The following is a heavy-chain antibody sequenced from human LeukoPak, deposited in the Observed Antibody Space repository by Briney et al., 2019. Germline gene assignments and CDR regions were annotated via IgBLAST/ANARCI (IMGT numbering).Heavy chain of an antibody. CDR3: ATASSGWYGYFDY. D-gene: IGHD6-19*01. CDR2: FDPEDGET. Sequence: ASVKVSCKVSGYTLTGLSMHWVRQAPGKGLEWMGGFDPEDGETIYAQKFQGRVTMTEDTSTDTAYMELSSLRSEDTAVYYCATASSGWYGYFDYWGQGTLVTVSS. CDR1: GYTLTGLS. J-gene: IGHJ4*02. V-gene: IGHV1-24*01.